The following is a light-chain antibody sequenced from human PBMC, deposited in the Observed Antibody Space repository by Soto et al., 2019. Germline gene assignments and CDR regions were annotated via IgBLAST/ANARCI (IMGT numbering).Light chain of an antibody. CDR3: QQVNGYPFT. J-gene: IGKJ4*01. CDR2: GAS. V-gene: IGKV1-9*01. Sequence: DIQLTQSPSFLSASVGDTVTITCRASEGISTSLAWYQQKPGMAPKLLIYGASTLHSGVPSRLSGSGSGTEFTLTIGGLQPEDFATYSCQQVNGYPFTFGGGTKVEI. CDR1: EGISTS.